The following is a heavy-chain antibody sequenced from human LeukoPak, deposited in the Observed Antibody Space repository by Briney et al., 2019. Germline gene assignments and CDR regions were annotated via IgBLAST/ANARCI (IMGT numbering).Heavy chain of an antibody. Sequence: SETLSLTCTVSGGSLSNYYWTWIRQTPGKGLEWIGYIYSSGTANYNPSLKSRVSISQDTSKNQFSLTMNSVTAADTAIYYCARQGTVTTYYYYYYGMDVWGQGTTVTVSS. D-gene: IGHD4-17*01. J-gene: IGHJ6*02. CDR3: ARQGTVTTYYYYYYGMDV. V-gene: IGHV4-59*01. CDR2: IYSSGTA. CDR1: GGSLSNYY.